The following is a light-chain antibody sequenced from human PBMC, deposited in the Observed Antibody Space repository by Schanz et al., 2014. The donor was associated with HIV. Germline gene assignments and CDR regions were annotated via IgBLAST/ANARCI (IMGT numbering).Light chain of an antibody. Sequence: QSALTQPASVSGSPGQSITISCTGTSSDVGSYNLVSWYQQHPGKAPKLMIYEVSERPSGVSSRFSGSKSGNTASLTISGLQAEDEADYYCCSYTTTSTYVFGAGTKLTVL. CDR2: EVS. CDR1: SSDVGSYNL. J-gene: IGLJ1*01. CDR3: CSYTTTSTYV. V-gene: IGLV2-14*02.